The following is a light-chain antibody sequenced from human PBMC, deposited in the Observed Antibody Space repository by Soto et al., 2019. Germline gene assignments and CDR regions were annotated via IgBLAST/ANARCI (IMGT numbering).Light chain of an antibody. J-gene: IGKJ1*01. V-gene: IGKV1-5*01. Sequence: DIQMTQSPSTLSASVGDRVTITCRASHSISTWLAWYQQRPGKAPNLLIFDASALKSGVSSRFSGSGSGTEFTLTISSLQPDDFAIYYCQQYDSYSWTFGQGTRVEVK. CDR1: HSISTW. CDR3: QQYDSYSWT. CDR2: DAS.